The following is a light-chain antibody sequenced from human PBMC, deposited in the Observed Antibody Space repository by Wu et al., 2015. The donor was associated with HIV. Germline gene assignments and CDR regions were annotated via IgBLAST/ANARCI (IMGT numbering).Light chain of an antibody. J-gene: IGKJ5*01. CDR2: DAS. CDR3: QQLNSFPLT. Sequence: AIQLTQSPSSLSASIGDRVNITCRASQDISTYLAWYQQTPDKAPRVLIYDASTLQSGVSSRFSGSGSGADFTLTISGLRREDFAVYFCQQLNSFPLTFGQGSRLEI. V-gene: IGKV1-13*02. CDR1: QDISTY.